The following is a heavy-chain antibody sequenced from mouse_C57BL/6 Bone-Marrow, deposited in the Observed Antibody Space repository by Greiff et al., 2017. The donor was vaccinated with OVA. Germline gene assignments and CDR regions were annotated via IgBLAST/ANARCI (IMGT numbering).Heavy chain of an antibody. Sequence: VQLQQSGPELAKPGASVKISCKASGYAFSSSWMNWVKQRPGKGLEWIGRIYPGDGDTNYNGKFKGKATLTADKSSSTAYMQLSSLTSEDSAVYFCAKNGGAYWGQGTSVTVSS. V-gene: IGHV1-82*01. CDR3: AKNGGAY. CDR1: GYAFSSSW. CDR2: IYPGDGDT. J-gene: IGHJ4*01.